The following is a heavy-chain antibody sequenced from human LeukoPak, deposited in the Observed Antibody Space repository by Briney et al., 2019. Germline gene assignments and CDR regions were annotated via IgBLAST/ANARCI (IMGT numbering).Heavy chain of an antibody. CDR1: GFTFNNYW. J-gene: IGHJ4*02. CDR2: IKQDGSEI. D-gene: IGHD3-10*01. V-gene: IGHV3-7*01. Sequence: GGSLRLSCAASGFTFNNYWISWVRQAPGKGLEWVANIKQDGSEIYYVDSVKGRFTISRDNTKNSVYLQMNSLRAEDTAVYYCARQLGGSGSYWGQGTLVTVSS. CDR3: ARQLGGSGSY.